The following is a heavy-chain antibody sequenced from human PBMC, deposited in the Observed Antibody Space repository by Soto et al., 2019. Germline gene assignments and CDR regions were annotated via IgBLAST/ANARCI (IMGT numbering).Heavy chain of an antibody. CDR1: GFSLSTSGMR. Sequence: XGPTLVNPTQSLTLTCTFSGFSLSTSGMRVSWIRQPPGKALEWLARIDWDDDKFYNTSLKTRLTISKDSSKNQVVLTMTNMDPVDTATYYCARMFHCSGGTCPFDYWGQGALATVSS. CDR2: IDWDDDK. V-gene: IGHV2-70*04. D-gene: IGHD2-15*01. CDR3: ARMFHCSGGTCPFDY. J-gene: IGHJ4*02.